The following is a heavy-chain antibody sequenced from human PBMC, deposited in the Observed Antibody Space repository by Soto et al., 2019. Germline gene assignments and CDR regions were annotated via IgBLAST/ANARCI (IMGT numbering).Heavy chain of an antibody. J-gene: IGHJ6*02. CDR2: ISYDGSNK. D-gene: IGHD1-26*01. CDR3: AKPKPLGYYYYGMDV. V-gene: IGHV3-30*18. Sequence: QVQLVESRGGVVQPGRSLRLSCAASGFTFSSYGMHWVRQAPGKGLEWVAVISYDGSNKYYADSVKGRFTISRDNSKNTLYLQMNSLRAEDTAVYYCAKPKPLGYYYYGMDVWGQGTTVTVSS. CDR1: GFTFSSYG.